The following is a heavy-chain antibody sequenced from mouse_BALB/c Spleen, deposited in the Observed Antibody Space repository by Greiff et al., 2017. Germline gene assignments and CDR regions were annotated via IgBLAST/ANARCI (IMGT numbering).Heavy chain of an antibody. Sequence: EVMLVESGGGLVKPGGSLKLSCAASGFTFSSYAMSWVRQSPEKRLEWVAEISSGGSYTYYPDTVTGRFTISRDNAKNTLYLEMSSLRSEDTAMYYCARVSLLRPVYFDYWGQGTTLTVSS. CDR1: GFTFSSYA. D-gene: IGHD1-2*01. V-gene: IGHV5-9-4*01. J-gene: IGHJ2*01. CDR3: ARVSLLRPVYFDY. CDR2: ISSGGSYT.